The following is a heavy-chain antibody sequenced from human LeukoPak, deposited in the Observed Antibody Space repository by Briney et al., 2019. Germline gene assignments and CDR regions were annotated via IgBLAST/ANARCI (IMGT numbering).Heavy chain of an antibody. CDR3: ARVGLRSRYYMDV. CDR2: INPNSGGT. Sequence: ASVTVSCKASGYTFTGYYMHWVRQAPGQGLEWMGWINPNSGGTNYAQKFQGRVTMTRDTSIRTAYMELSRLRSDDTAVYYCARVGLRSRYYMDVWGKGTTVTVSS. J-gene: IGHJ6*03. CDR1: GYTFTGYY. V-gene: IGHV1-2*02. D-gene: IGHD5-12*01.